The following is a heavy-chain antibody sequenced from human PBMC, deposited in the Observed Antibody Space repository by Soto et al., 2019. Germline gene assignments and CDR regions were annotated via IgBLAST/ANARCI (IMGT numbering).Heavy chain of an antibody. CDR3: ARDPYYGSVHYFDD. CDR1: GGSISSYY. V-gene: IGHV4-59*01. CDR2: IYYSGSN. Sequence: EPLSVTFNDSGGSISSYYWSWIRQPPGKGLEWIGYIYYSGSNNYNPSLKSRVTISVDTSKKQFSLKLRSVTAADTAVYYCARDPYYGSVHYFDDWGQGTLVTVSS. J-gene: IGHJ4*02. D-gene: IGHD3-10*01.